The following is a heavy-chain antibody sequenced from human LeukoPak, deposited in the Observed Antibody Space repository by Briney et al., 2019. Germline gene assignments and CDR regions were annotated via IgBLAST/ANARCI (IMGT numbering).Heavy chain of an antibody. CDR3: ARGGVTGAWDY. Sequence: GESLKISCAASGFTFSNNWMHWVRQAPGKGLVWVSLITSDGGGTSYADSVKGRFTISRDNAKNTLYLQMNSLRAEDTAVYYCARGGVTGAWDYWGQGILVTLSS. V-gene: IGHV3-74*01. CDR2: ITSDGGGT. D-gene: IGHD1-26*01. CDR1: GFTFSNNW. J-gene: IGHJ4*02.